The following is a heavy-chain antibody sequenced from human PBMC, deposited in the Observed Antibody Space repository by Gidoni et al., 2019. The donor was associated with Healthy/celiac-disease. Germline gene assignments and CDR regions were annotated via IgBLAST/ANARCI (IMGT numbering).Heavy chain of an antibody. V-gene: IGHV4-39*07. J-gene: IGHJ5*02. D-gene: IGHD3-10*01. Sequence: QLQMQESGPGLVKPSATLSLTCTVTGGYISSRSDYWGWVRQPPGKGLEWIGRIYYSGSTYYNPSLKSRVTISVDTSKNQFSLKLSSVTAADTAVYYCARKLWFGELGPNWFDPWGQGTLVTVSS. CDR2: IYYSGST. CDR3: ARKLWFGELGPNWFDP. CDR1: GGYISSRSDY.